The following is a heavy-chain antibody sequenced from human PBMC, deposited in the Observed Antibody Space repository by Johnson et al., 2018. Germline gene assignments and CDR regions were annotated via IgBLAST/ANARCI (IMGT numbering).Heavy chain of an antibody. J-gene: IGHJ3*01. Sequence: VQLVQSGGGLTHPGGSLRLSCATSGFIFKNYAMNWVRQAPGQGLEWVSSINNNGANRYYAESVKGRFSISRENFANTVFLQLDSLKADDTAVYSCAKGQFMDWLLGDDAFDVWGRGTMVTVSS. CDR3: AKGQFMDWLLGDDAFDV. CDR1: GFIFKNYA. CDR2: INNNGANR. V-gene: IGHV3-23*04. D-gene: IGHD3-3*01.